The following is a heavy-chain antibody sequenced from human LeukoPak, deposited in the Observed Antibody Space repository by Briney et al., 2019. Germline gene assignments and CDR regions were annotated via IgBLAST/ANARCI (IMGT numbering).Heavy chain of an antibody. CDR3: ARDKKGEVQGPDY. CDR2: INPNSGGT. D-gene: IGHD3-16*01. V-gene: IGHV1-2*06. CDR1: GYTFTGHY. Sequence: GASVKVSCKASGYTFTGHYMHWVRQAPGQGLEWMGRINPNSGGTNYAQKFQGRVTMTRDTSISTAYMELSRLRSDDTAVYYCARDKKGEVQGPDYWGQGTLVTVSS. J-gene: IGHJ4*02.